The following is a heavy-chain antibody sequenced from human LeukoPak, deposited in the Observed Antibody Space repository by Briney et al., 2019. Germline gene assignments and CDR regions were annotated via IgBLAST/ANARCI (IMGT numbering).Heavy chain of an antibody. J-gene: IGHJ4*02. CDR2: IYSGGNT. Sequence: GGSLRLSCAASGFTVSSNYMSWVRQAPGKGLEWVSVIYSGGNTYYADSVKGRFTISRHDSSNTLYLQMNSLRAEDTAVYYCAKDSYYYGSGRFDYWGQGTLVTVSS. D-gene: IGHD3-10*01. CDR1: GFTVSSNY. V-gene: IGHV3-53*04. CDR3: AKDSYYYGSGRFDY.